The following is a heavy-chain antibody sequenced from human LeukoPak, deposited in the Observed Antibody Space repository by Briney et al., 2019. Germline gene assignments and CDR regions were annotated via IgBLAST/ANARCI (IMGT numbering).Heavy chain of an antibody. CDR1: GYTLTELS. CDR2: FDPEDGET. Sequence: ASVKVSCKVSGYTLTELSMHWVRQAPGKGLEWMGGFDPEDGETIYAQKIQGRVTMTEDTSTDTAYMELSSLRSEDTAVYYCATGSITIFGVVIPDYYYYYGMDVWGQGTTVTVSS. V-gene: IGHV1-24*01. D-gene: IGHD3-3*01. J-gene: IGHJ6*02. CDR3: ATGSITIFGVVIPDYYYYYGMDV.